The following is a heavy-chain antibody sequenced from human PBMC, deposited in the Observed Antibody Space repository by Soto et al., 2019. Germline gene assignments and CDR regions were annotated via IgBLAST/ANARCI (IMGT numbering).Heavy chain of an antibody. J-gene: IGHJ6*02. CDR1: GYSFTSYW. CDR2: IDPSDSYT. D-gene: IGHD3-22*01. Sequence: GESLKISCNGSGYSFTSYWISWVRQMPGKGLEWMGRIDPSDSYTNYSPSFQGHVTISADKSISTAYLQWSSLKASDTAMYYCARYKYYYDSSGYYLTPYGMDVWGQGTTVTVSS. V-gene: IGHV5-10-1*01. CDR3: ARYKYYYDSSGYYLTPYGMDV.